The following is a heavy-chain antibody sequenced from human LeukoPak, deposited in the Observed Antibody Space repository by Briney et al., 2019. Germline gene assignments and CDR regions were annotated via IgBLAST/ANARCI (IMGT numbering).Heavy chain of an antibody. CDR1: GFTFEDYA. CDR3: AKFFPYDTLTGSKYFFDC. CDR2: ISWNRGSI. J-gene: IGHJ4*02. D-gene: IGHD3-9*01. V-gene: IGHV3-9*01. Sequence: PGRSLRLSCAASGFTFEDYAMHWVRQAPGKGLEWVSGISWNRGSIGYADSVKGRFTISRDNAKNSLYLQMNSLRADDTAVYYCAKFFPYDTLTGSKYFFDCWGQGTLVTVSS.